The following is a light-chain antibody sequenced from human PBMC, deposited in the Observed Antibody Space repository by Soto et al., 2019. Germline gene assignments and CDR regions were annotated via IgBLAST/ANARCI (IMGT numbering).Light chain of an antibody. V-gene: IGKV1-9*01. CDR1: QGINSN. CDR3: QQANSFPWT. J-gene: IGKJ1*01. CDR2: GAS. Sequence: IQLTQSPSSLSASVGDRVTVTCRASQGINSNLAWYQQKPGQAPSLLIYGASTLQSGVPSRFSGSGFGTDFTLTISSLQPEDFATYYCQQANSFPWTFGQGTKVEIK.